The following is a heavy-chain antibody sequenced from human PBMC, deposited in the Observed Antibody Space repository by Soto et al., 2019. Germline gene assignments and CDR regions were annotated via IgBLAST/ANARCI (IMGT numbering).Heavy chain of an antibody. Sequence: SETLSLTCTVSGGSISSSSYYWGWIRQPPGKGLEWIGSIYYSGSTYYNPSLKSRVTISVDTSKNQFSLKLSSVTAADTAVYYCARQVYSSGWYRPYYFDYWGQGTLVTAPQ. CDR1: GGSISSSSYY. D-gene: IGHD6-19*01. J-gene: IGHJ4*02. V-gene: IGHV4-39*01. CDR2: IYYSGST. CDR3: ARQVYSSGWYRPYYFDY.